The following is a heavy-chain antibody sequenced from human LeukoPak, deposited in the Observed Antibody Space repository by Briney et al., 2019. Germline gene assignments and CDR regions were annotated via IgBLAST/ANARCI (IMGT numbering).Heavy chain of an antibody. V-gene: IGHV4-34*01. D-gene: IGHD2-2*01. CDR3: ARDCSSTSCYFYYYGMDV. J-gene: IGHJ6*04. Sequence: SETLSLTCAVYGGSFSGYYWSWIRQPPGKGLERIGEINHSGSTNYNPSLKSRVTISVDTSKNQFSLKLSSVTAADTAVYYCARDCSSTSCYFYYYGMDVWGKGTTVTVSS. CDR1: GGSFSGYY. CDR2: INHSGST.